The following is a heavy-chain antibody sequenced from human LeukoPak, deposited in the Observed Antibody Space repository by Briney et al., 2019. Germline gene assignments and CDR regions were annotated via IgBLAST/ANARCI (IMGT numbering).Heavy chain of an antibody. Sequence: GASVTVSCKASGYTFTSYGISWVRQAPGQGVEGMGWISAYNGNTNYAQTLQGRVTMTTDTSPSTAYMELRSLTSADTAVYYCARSIAADPADYWGQGTLVSVSS. D-gene: IGHD6-6*01. V-gene: IGHV1-18*01. CDR2: ISAYNGNT. J-gene: IGHJ4*02. CDR1: GYTFTSYG. CDR3: ARSIAADPADY.